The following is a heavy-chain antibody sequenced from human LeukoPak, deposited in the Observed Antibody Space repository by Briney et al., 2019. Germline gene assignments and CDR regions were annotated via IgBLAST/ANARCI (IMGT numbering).Heavy chain of an antibody. Sequence: KVSCRASGGTFSSYAISWVRQMPGKGLEWMGIIYPGDSDTRYSPSFQGQVTISADKSISTAYLQWSSLKASDTAMYYCARRTTHYHFDYWGQGTLVTVSS. D-gene: IGHD1-7*01. CDR1: GGTFSSYA. J-gene: IGHJ4*02. CDR2: IYPGDSDT. CDR3: ARRTTHYHFDY. V-gene: IGHV5-51*01.